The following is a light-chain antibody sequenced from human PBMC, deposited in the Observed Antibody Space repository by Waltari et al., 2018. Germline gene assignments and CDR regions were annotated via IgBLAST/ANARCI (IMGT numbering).Light chain of an antibody. Sequence: QSVLTQPPSASGTPGQRVTISCSGSSSNIGSNTVNWYQQLPGTAPKLLIYSNNQRSSGVPDRFAGSKSGTAACLAISGLQSEDEADYYCAAWDDSLNGVVFGGGTKLTVL. CDR1: SSNIGSNT. V-gene: IGLV1-44*01. J-gene: IGLJ2*01. CDR3: AAWDDSLNGVV. CDR2: SNN.